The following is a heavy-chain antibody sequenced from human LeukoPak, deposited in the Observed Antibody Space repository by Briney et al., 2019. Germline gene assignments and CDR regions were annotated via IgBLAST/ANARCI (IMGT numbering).Heavy chain of an antibody. CDR1: GYSISSGYY. CDR3: ARDISLGQGFSSGYLEDV. Sequence: SETLSLTCNVSGYSISSGYYWGWIRQPPGKGLQWIGTIYHSGSTYYNPSLKSRVTISVDTSKNQFSLKLSSVTAADTAVYYCARDISLGQGFSSGYLEDVWGKGTTVTVSS. D-gene: IGHD3-3*01. V-gene: IGHV4-38-2*02. CDR2: IYHSGST. J-gene: IGHJ6*04.